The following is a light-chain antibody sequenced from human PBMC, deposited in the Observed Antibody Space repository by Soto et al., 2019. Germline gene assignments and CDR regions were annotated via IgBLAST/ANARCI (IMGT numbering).Light chain of an antibody. V-gene: IGKV1-5*03. CDR3: QQYNSYSYT. CDR1: QSISSW. Sequence: DIQMTQAASTLSESVGDRVTITCRASQSISSWLAWYQQKPGKAPKLLIYKASSLESGVPSRFSGSGSGTEFTLTISSLQADDFATYYCQQYNSYSYTFGQGTRLEIK. CDR2: KAS. J-gene: IGKJ5*01.